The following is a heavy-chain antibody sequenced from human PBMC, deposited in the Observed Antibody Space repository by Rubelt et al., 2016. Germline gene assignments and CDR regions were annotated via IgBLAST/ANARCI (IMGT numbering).Heavy chain of an antibody. CDR1: GYTFTSHA. J-gene: IGHJ4*02. V-gene: IGHV7-4-1*02. CDR2: INTNPGNP. CDR3: ARVIAAAGRDGNYFDY. Sequence: QVQLVQSGSELKKPGASVKVSCKASGYTFTSHAMNWVRQAPGQGLEWMGWINTNPGNPTYAQGFTGRFVFALETSVSTAYLQISSLKAEDTAVYYCARVIAAAGRDGNYFDYWGQGTLVTVSS. D-gene: IGHD6-13*01.